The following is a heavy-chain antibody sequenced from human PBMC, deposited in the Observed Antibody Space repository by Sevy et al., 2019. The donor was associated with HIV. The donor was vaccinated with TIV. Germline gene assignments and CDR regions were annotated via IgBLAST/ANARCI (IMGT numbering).Heavy chain of an antibody. J-gene: IGHJ4*02. CDR1: GYTITRYY. V-gene: IGHV1-46*01. D-gene: IGHD3-16*01. CDR3: ASYTTGSRGVY. Sequence: ASVKVSCKASGYTITRYYMHWVRQAPGQGLEWMGIINPSDGGTTYAQKFQGRVLMTRDTSTSTVYMELSSLRFDDTAVYYCASYTTGSRGVYWGQGTLVTVSS. CDR2: INPSDGGT.